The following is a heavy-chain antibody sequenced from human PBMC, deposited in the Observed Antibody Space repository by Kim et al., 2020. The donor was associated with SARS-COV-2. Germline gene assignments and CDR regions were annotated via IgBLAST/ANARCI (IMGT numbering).Heavy chain of an antibody. CDR1: GFTFSSYA. D-gene: IGHD2-21*02. CDR3: ARDSPRGGGDCLDY. V-gene: IGHV3-30*04. Sequence: GGSLRLSCAASGFTFSSYAMHWVRQAPGKGLEWVAVISYDGSNKYYADSVKGRFTISRDNSKNTLYLQMNSLRAEDTAVYYCARDSPRGGGDCLDYWGQGTLVTVSS. CDR2: ISYDGSNK. J-gene: IGHJ4*02.